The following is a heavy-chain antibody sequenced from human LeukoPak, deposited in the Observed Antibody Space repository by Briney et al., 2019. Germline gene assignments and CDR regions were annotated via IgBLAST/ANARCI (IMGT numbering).Heavy chain of an antibody. CDR3: ARGGDRYCSSTSCPTAVPFRAFDI. J-gene: IGHJ3*02. V-gene: IGHV4-34*01. D-gene: IGHD2-2*01. Sequence: PSETLSLTCAVYGGSFSDNYWSWIRQPPGKGLEWIGEINHSGSTNYNPSLKSRVTMSVDTSKNQFSLKLSSVTAADTAVYYCARGGDRYCSSTSCPTAVPFRAFDIWGQGTMVTVSS. CDR1: GGSFSDNY. CDR2: INHSGST.